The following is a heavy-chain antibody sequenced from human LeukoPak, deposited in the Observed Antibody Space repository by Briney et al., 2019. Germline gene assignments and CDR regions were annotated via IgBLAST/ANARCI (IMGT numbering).Heavy chain of an antibody. Sequence: PGGSLRLSCAASGFTFSNYWMHWVRQAPGKGLVWVSRINSDGINTGYADSVKGRFTISRDNAKNSLYLQMNSLRAEDTALYYCAREQGMVRGSWFDPWGQGTLVTVSS. D-gene: IGHD3-10*01. V-gene: IGHV3-74*01. CDR2: INSDGINT. CDR1: GFTFSNYW. CDR3: AREQGMVRGSWFDP. J-gene: IGHJ5*02.